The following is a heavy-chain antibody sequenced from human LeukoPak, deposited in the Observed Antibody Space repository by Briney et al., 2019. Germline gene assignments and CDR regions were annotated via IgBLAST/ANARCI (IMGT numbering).Heavy chain of an antibody. CDR2: VNPSGGST. CDR3: VRMGDTTWHDY. Sequence: GASVKVSCKTSGYTFSTFFIHWVRQAPGQGFEWMGLVNPSGGSTSYTQKFRGRFTMTRDTSTSTAYMELSSLTSDDTAIYYCVRMGDTTWHDYWGQGTLVTVSS. CDR1: GYTFSTFF. D-gene: IGHD3-16*01. V-gene: IGHV1-46*01. J-gene: IGHJ4*02.